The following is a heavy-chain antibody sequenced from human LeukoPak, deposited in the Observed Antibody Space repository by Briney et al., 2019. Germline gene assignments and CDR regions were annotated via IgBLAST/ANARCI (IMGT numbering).Heavy chain of an antibody. V-gene: IGHV3-72*01. CDR3: ARLGLVRARNYLDY. D-gene: IGHD1-26*01. J-gene: IGHJ4*02. CDR2: IRNKVNGYTT. CDR1: GFTFSDHQ. Sequence: GGSLRLSCAASGFTFSDHQMDWVRQAPGKGLEWVARIRNKVNGYTTEFAASVKGRFIISRDDSRNSLYLQMNSLKTEDTAVYYCARLGLVRARNYLDYWGQGTLVTVSP.